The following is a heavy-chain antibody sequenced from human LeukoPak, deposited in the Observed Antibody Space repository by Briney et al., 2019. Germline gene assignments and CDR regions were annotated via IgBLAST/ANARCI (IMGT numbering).Heavy chain of an antibody. CDR2: IYHSGST. D-gene: IGHD6-13*01. Sequence: PSETLSLTCAVSGGSISSSNWWSWVRQPPGKGLEWIGEIYHSGSTNYNPSLKSRVTISVDTSKNQFSLKLSSVTAADTAVYYCARAAAGTTFDYWGQGTLVTVSS. J-gene: IGHJ4*02. CDR3: ARAAAGTTFDY. CDR1: GGSISSSNW. V-gene: IGHV4-4*02.